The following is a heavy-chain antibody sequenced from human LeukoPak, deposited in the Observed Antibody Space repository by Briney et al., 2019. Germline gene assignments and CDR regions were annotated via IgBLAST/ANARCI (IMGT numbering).Heavy chain of an antibody. D-gene: IGHD5-18*01. V-gene: IGHV1-69*13. CDR3: ARGAAMVTRYYYGMDV. CDR1: GYTFTGYY. J-gene: IGHJ6*02. Sequence: ASVKVSCKASGYTFTGYYMHWVRQAPGQGLEWMGGIIPIFGTANYAQKFQGRVTITADESTSTAYMELSSLRSEDTAVYYCARGAAMVTRYYYGMDVWGQGTTVTVSS. CDR2: IIPIFGTA.